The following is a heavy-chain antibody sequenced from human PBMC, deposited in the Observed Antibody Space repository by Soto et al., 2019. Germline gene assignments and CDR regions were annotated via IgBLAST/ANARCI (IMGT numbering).Heavy chain of an antibody. CDR3: SRVPRHNRLAPLEY. D-gene: IGHD6-25*01. V-gene: IGHV3-49*03. Sequence: GRSLRHSCTAAGCTFGDYAMSWFRQAPGKGLEWVGFITSKRYGGTTEYAASVKGRFTISRDDSKSIAYLQMNSLKIDDTAVYHCSRVPRHNRLAPLEYWGQGTLVTVSS. CDR2: ITSKRYGGTT. J-gene: IGHJ4*02. CDR1: GCTFGDYA.